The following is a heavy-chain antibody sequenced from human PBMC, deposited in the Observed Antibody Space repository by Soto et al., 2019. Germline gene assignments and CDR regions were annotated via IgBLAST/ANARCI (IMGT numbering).Heavy chain of an antibody. CDR2: IIPIFGTA. Sequence: GASVKVSCKASGGTFSSYAISWVRQAPGQGLEWMGGIIPIFGTANYAQKFQGRVTITADKSTSTAYMELSSLRSEDTAVYYCARGDGGYCSSTSCYPLGWFDPWGQGTLVTVSS. V-gene: IGHV1-69*06. D-gene: IGHD2-2*01. CDR3: ARGDGGYCSSTSCYPLGWFDP. J-gene: IGHJ5*02. CDR1: GGTFSSYA.